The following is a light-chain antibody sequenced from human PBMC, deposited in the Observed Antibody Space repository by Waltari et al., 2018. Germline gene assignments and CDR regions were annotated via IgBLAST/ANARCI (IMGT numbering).Light chain of an antibody. Sequence: SSELTQDPAVSVALGQTVRITCQGDSLRRYYASWYQQKPGQAPVLVIYNKNNRPSGIPDRFSGSSSGNTASLTITGAQAEDEADYYCNSRDSSGNHPVFGGGTKLTVL. CDR2: NKN. CDR1: SLRRYY. CDR3: NSRDSSGNHPV. J-gene: IGLJ2*01. V-gene: IGLV3-19*01.